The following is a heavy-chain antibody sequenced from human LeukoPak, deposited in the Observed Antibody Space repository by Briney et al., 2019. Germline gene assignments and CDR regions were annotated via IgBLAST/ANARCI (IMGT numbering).Heavy chain of an antibody. CDR2: MNPNSGNT. Sequence: GASVKVSCKASGYTYTSYDINWVRQATGQGLEWMGWMNPNSGNTGYAQKFQGRVTMTRNTSISTAYMELSSLRSEDTAVYYCARGGHSIAVAGNWGQGTLVTVSS. J-gene: IGHJ4*02. CDR3: ARGGHSIAVAGN. V-gene: IGHV1-8*01. CDR1: GYTYTSYD. D-gene: IGHD6-19*01.